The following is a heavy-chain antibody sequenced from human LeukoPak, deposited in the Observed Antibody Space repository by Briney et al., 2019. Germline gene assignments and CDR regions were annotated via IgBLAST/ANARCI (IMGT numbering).Heavy chain of an antibody. Sequence: SETLSLTCTVSGGSISSYYWSWIRKPPGKGLEWIGYTYYSGSTNYNPSLNSRVTISVDTSKNQFSLKLSSVTAADTAVYYCARSDTAMVNLDYWGQGTLVTVSS. CDR2: TYYSGST. D-gene: IGHD5-18*01. V-gene: IGHV4-59*08. CDR1: GGSISSYY. J-gene: IGHJ4*02. CDR3: ARSDTAMVNLDY.